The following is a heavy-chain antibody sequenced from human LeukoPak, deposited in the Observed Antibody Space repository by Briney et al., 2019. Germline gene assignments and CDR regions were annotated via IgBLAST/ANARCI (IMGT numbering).Heavy chain of an antibody. Sequence: GGSLRLSCAASGFTFSSYSMNWVRQAPGKGLEWVSSISSSSSYIYYADSVKGRFTISRVNAKNSLYLQMNSLRAEDTAVYYCAKDIRVEAYCGGDCYNWGQGTLVTVSS. D-gene: IGHD2-21*02. J-gene: IGHJ4*02. CDR3: AKDIRVEAYCGGDCYN. CDR1: GFTFSSYS. CDR2: ISSSSSYI. V-gene: IGHV3-21*04.